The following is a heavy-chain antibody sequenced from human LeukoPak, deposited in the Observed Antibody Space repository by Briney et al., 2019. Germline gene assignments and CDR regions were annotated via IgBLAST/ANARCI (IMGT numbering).Heavy chain of an antibody. J-gene: IGHJ4*02. Sequence: SETLSLTCTVSGGSISSYYWSCIRHPPGKGLEWIGYIYTSGSTNYNPSLKSRVTISVDTSKNHFSLKLSSVTAADTAVYYCARRMGNTLGDYYFDYWGQGTLVTVSS. D-gene: IGHD3-16*01. V-gene: IGHV4-4*09. CDR3: ARRMGNTLGDYYFDY. CDR2: IYTSGST. CDR1: GGSISSYY.